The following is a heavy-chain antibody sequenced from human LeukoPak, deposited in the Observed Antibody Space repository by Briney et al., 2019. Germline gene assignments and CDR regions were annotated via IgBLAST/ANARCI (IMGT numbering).Heavy chain of an antibody. CDR1: GFTFSSYS. Sequence: PGGSLRLSCAASGFTFSSYSMNWVRQAPGKGLEWVSSISSSSSYIYYADSVKGRFTISRGNAKNSLYLQMNSLRAEDTAVYYCARDLGYCSSISCYGVFDYWGQGTLVTVSS. CDR3: ARDLGYCSSISCYGVFDY. V-gene: IGHV3-21*04. CDR2: ISSSSSYI. J-gene: IGHJ4*02. D-gene: IGHD2-2*03.